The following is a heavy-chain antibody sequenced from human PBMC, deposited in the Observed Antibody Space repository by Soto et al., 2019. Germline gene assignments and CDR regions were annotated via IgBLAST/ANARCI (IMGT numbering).Heavy chain of an antibody. Sequence: QVQLQQWGAGLLKPSETLSLTCAVYGGSFSGYYWSWIRQPPGKGLEWIGEINHSGSTNYNPSLKSRVTISVDTSKSQFSLKLSSVTAADTAVYYCARGNRLNDFWSGYWYFDYWGQGTLVTVSS. J-gene: IGHJ4*02. CDR2: INHSGST. D-gene: IGHD3-3*01. CDR1: GGSFSGYY. V-gene: IGHV4-34*01. CDR3: ARGNRLNDFWSGYWYFDY.